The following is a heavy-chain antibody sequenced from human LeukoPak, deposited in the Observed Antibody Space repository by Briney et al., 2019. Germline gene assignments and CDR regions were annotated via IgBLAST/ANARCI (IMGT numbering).Heavy chain of an antibody. V-gene: IGHV4-4*07. CDR2: LHPSGHT. CDR1: GNSFTNYY. D-gene: IGHD3-16*02. CDR3: ASTFGGVIVVTFLFDY. Sequence: AETLCLTCTVSGNSFTNYYWKWVRQSGGKGLEWIGRLHPSGHTKYIPALKSRVTMSLDMSKNQFSLKLSSVTTADTAVYYCASTFGGVIVVTFLFDYWGQGTLVTVSS. J-gene: IGHJ4*02.